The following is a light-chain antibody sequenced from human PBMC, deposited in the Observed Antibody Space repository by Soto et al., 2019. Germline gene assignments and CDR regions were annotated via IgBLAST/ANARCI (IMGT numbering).Light chain of an antibody. V-gene: IGKV3-15*01. CDR2: GAA. CDR1: QSVSSD. Sequence: ETQMTQSPVTLSVSPGERVTLSSRASQSVSSDLAWYQKKPGQPPRLLIYGAATRATGIPARFSASGSGTEFTLTINSLQSEDFALYYCQQYNIWPLTFGGGTRVQIK. CDR3: QQYNIWPLT. J-gene: IGKJ4*01.